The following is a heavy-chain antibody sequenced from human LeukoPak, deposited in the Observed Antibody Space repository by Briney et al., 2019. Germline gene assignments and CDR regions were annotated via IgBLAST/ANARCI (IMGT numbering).Heavy chain of an antibody. CDR3: ARDHALVVPAARHDAFDI. D-gene: IGHD2-2*01. Sequence: SQTLSLTCAVSGGSISSGGYSWSWIRQPPGKGLEWIGYIYHSGSTYYNPSLKSRVTISVDRSKNQFSLKLSSVTAADTAVYYCARDHALVVPAARHDAFDIWGQGTMVTVSS. V-gene: IGHV4-30-2*01. J-gene: IGHJ3*02. CDR2: IYHSGST. CDR1: GGSISSGGYS.